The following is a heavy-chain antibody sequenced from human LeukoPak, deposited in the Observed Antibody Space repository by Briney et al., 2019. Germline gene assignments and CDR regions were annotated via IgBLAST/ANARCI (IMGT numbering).Heavy chain of an antibody. CDR2: LSYDGSDK. Sequence: PAGGSLRLSCVASGFSFSSYSMHWVRQAPGKGLEWVAFLSYDGSDKYYADSVMGRFTISRDNSKNTVYLEVNRPTHEDTAVYYCAGDPSRLAVAGGRLDYWGQGTPVIVSS. J-gene: IGHJ4*02. D-gene: IGHD6-19*01. CDR1: GFSFSSYS. CDR3: AGDPSRLAVAGGRLDY. V-gene: IGHV3-30*04.